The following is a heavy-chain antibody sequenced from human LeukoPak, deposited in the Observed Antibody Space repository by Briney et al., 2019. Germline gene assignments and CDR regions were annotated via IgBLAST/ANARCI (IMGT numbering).Heavy chain of an antibody. D-gene: IGHD3-10*01. V-gene: IGHV3-30-3*01. CDR2: ISYDGSDK. CDR1: GFTFSSYA. J-gene: IGHJ4*02. Sequence: GGSLRLSCAASGFTFSSYAMHWVRQAPGKGLEWVSVISYDGSDKYYADSVKGRFTISRDNSKNTLYLQMNSLRAEDTAVYYCARDYYGSGSYYTPFGYWGQGTLATVSS. CDR3: ARDYYGSGSYYTPFGY.